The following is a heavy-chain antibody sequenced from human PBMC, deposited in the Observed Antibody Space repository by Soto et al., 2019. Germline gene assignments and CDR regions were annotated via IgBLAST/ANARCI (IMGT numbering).Heavy chain of an antibody. CDR1: GGSISSGGYS. D-gene: IGHD3-10*01. CDR2: IYHSGST. V-gene: IGHV4-30-2*01. Sequence: QLQLQESGSGLVKPSQTLSLTCAVSGGSISSGGYSWNWIRQPPGKVLEWIGYIYHSGSTYYIPSLKSRFTISVDRANNQFSLKLSSVTAADTAVYYCARALWFGAGYFDLWGRGTLVTVSS. J-gene: IGHJ2*01. CDR3: ARALWFGAGYFDL.